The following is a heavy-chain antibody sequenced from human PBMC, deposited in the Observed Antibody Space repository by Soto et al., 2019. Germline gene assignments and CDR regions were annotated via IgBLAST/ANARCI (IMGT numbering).Heavy chain of an antibody. CDR2: IYYSGST. Sequence: TSETLSLTCTVSGGSISSSSYYWGWIRQPPGKGLEWIGSIYYSGSTYYNPSLKSRVTISVDTSKNQFSLKLSSVTAADTAVYYCARQFSDRGYYYYGMDVWGQGTTVTVSS. J-gene: IGHJ6*02. CDR3: ARQFSDRGYYYYGMDV. V-gene: IGHV4-39*01. CDR1: GGSISSSSYY. D-gene: IGHD2-15*01.